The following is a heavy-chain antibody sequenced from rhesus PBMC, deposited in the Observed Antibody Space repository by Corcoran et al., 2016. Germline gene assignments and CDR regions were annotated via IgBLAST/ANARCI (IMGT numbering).Heavy chain of an antibody. D-gene: IGHD2-39*02. CDR2: IYGSGGST. CDR3: ARKVVLAYCSGGVCYTEDYFDY. J-gene: IGHJ4*01. CDR1: GGSISSNY. Sequence: QVQLQESGPGLVKPSETLSLTCAVSGGSISSNYWSWIRQPPGKGLEWIGRIYGSGGSTHHHPSLKSRVTSSTDTARNQFSLKLGSVTASDTAVYYCARKVVLAYCSGGVCYTEDYFDYWGQGVLVTVSS. V-gene: IGHV4-160*01.